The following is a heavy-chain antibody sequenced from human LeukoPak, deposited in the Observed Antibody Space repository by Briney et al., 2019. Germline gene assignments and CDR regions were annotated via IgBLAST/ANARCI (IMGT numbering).Heavy chain of an antibody. CDR2: INSDGSST. V-gene: IGHV3-74*01. D-gene: IGHD3-10*01. CDR1: GFTFSSYW. J-gene: IGHJ5*02. Sequence: PGGSLRLSCAASGFTFSSYWMHWVRQAPGKGLVWVSRINSDGSSTSYADSVKGRFTISRDNAKNTLYLQMNSLRAEDTAVYYCARTSVYYYGSGSYLKRRYNWFDPWGQGTLVTVSS. CDR3: ARTSVYYYGSGSYLKRRYNWFDP.